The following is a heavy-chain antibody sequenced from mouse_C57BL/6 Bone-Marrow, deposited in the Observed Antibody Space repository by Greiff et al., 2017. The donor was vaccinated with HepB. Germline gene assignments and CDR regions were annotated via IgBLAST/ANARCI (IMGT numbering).Heavy chain of an antibody. CDR2: IDPANGNT. CDR3: ASDYYGRKDWFAY. J-gene: IGHJ3*01. Sequence: EVQLQQSVAELVRPGASVKLSCTASGFNIKNTYMHWVKQRPEQGLEWIGRIDPANGNTKYAPKFQGKATLTADTSSNTAYLQLSSLTSEDTAIYYCASDYYGRKDWFAYWGQGTLVTVSA. CDR1: GFNIKNTY. D-gene: IGHD1-1*01. V-gene: IGHV14-3*01.